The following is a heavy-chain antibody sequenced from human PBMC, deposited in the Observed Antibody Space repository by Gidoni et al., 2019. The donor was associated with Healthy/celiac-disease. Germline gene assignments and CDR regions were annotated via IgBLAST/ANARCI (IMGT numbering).Heavy chain of an antibody. Sequence: LRLSCAASGFTFSDYYMSWIRQAPGKGLEWVSYISSSSSYTNYADSVKGRFTISRDNAKNSLYLQMNSLRAEDTAVYYCARDLAPKYCSSTSCHLDAFDIWGQGTMVTVSS. D-gene: IGHD2-2*01. CDR3: ARDLAPKYCSSTSCHLDAFDI. V-gene: IGHV3-11*05. J-gene: IGHJ3*02. CDR1: GFTFSDYY. CDR2: ISSSSSYT.